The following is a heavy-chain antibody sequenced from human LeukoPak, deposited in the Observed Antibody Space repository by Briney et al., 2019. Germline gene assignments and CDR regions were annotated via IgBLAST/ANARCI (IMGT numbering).Heavy chain of an antibody. CDR1: GGSISSSSYY. D-gene: IGHD2-15*01. J-gene: IGHJ2*01. V-gene: IGHV4-39*01. Sequence: SETLSLTCTVSGGSISSSSYYWGWIRQPPGKGLEWIGSIYYSGSTYYNPSLKSRVTISVDTSKNQFSLKLSSVTAADTAVYYCARNYCSGGSCYSGWYFDLWGRGTLVTVSS. CDR3: ARNYCSGGSCYSGWYFDL. CDR2: IYYSGST.